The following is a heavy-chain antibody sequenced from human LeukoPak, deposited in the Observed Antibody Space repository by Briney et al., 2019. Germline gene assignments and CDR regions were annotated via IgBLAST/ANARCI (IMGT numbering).Heavy chain of an antibody. CDR1: GFTFSNAW. V-gene: IGHV3-15*01. D-gene: IGHD3-10*01. CDR2: IKSKTDGGTT. Sequence: GGSLRLSCAASGFTFSNAWMSWVRQAPGKGLEWVGRIKSKTDGGTTDYAAPVKGRFTISRDDSKNTLYLQMNSLKTEDTAVYYCTTDGPNYYGSGSQDAFDIWGQGTMVTVSS. CDR3: TTDGPNYYGSGSQDAFDI. J-gene: IGHJ3*02.